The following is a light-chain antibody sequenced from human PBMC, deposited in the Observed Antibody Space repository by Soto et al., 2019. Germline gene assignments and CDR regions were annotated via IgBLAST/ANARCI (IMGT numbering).Light chain of an antibody. J-gene: IGKJ4*01. CDR3: QQRSNWPGT. CDR2: DAS. CDR1: QSVSSY. Sequence: DIVLTQSPATLSLSPGERATLSCRASQSVSSYLTWYQQKPGQAPRLLMYDASNRATGIPARFSGSGSGTDFTLTISSLEPEDFAVYFCQQRSNWPGTFGGGTKVEIK. V-gene: IGKV3-11*01.